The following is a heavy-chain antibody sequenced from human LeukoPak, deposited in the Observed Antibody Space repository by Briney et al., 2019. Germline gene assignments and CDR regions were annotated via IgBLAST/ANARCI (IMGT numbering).Heavy chain of an antibody. CDR2: ISPDGSST. CDR3: ARGGYAYGPDAFDI. V-gene: IGHV3-74*01. CDR1: GLTVSSFW. D-gene: IGHD5-18*01. J-gene: IGHJ3*02. Sequence: GGSLRLSCPASGLTVSSFWMHWVRQAPGKGLVWVSRISPDGSSTTYADSVKGRFTISRDNAKDTLYLQMNSLRAEDTAVYYCARGGYAYGPDAFDIWGQGTVVTVSS.